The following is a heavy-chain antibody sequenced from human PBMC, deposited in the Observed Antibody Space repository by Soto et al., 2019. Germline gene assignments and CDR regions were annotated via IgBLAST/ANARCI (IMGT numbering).Heavy chain of an antibody. CDR1: GGSFSGYY. Sequence: QVQLQQWGAGLLKPSETLSLTCAVYGGSFSGYYWSWIRQPPGKGLEWIGEINHSGSTNYNPSLKSRVTISVDTSKNQFSLKLSSVTAADTAVYYCARGPVLLWFGEGTGWFDPWGQGTLVTVSS. D-gene: IGHD3-10*01. CDR2: INHSGST. V-gene: IGHV4-34*01. J-gene: IGHJ5*02. CDR3: ARGPVLLWFGEGTGWFDP.